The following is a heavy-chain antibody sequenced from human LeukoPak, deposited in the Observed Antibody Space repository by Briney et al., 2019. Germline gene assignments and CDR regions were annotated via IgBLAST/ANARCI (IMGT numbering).Heavy chain of an antibody. J-gene: IGHJ4*02. CDR1: GGSFGGYY. D-gene: IGHD6-13*01. Sequence: PSETLSLTCAVYGGSFGGYYWSWIRQPPGKGLEWIGEINHSGSTNYNPSLKSRVTISVDTSKNQFSLKLSSVTAADTAVYYCARGHIGIAAAGTFHDYWGQGTLVTVSS. CDR2: INHSGST. V-gene: IGHV4-34*01. CDR3: ARGHIGIAAAGTFHDY.